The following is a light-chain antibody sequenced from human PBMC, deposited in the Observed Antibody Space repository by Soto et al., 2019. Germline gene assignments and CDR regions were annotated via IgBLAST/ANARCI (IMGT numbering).Light chain of an antibody. J-gene: IGKJ1*01. Sequence: EIVLTQSPGTLSLSPGERATLSCRASQSVSSSYLAWYQQKPGQAPRLLIYGASSRATGIPDRFSGSGSGTDFTLTISRLEPEGFAVYYCHHYGSSWTFGQGTKVEIK. CDR2: GAS. CDR1: QSVSSSY. V-gene: IGKV3-20*01. CDR3: HHYGSSWT.